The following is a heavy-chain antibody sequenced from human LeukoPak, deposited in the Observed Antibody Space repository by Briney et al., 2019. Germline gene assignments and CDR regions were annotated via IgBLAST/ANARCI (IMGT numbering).Heavy chain of an antibody. D-gene: IGHD5-18*01. CDR2: ISYDGSNK. Sequence: PGGSLRLPCVASGFTFSSYAMHWVRQAPGKGLEWVAFISYDGSNKYYADSVKGRFTISRDTSKNTLYLQMNSLRAEDTAVYYCARGSYGHGGGVDPWGQGTLVTVSS. CDR3: ARGSYGHGGGVDP. J-gene: IGHJ5*02. CDR1: GFTFSSYA. V-gene: IGHV3-30*04.